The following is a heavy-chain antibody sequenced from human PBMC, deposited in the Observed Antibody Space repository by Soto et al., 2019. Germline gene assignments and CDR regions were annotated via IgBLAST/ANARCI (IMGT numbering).Heavy chain of an antibody. CDR3: ARPLERGGVVGNWFDP. CDR1: GGSISSSSYY. Sequence: QLQLQESGPGLVKPSETLSLTCTVSGGSISSSSYYWGWIRQPPGKGLEWIGSIYYSGSTYYNPSLKSRVTISVDTSKNQCSLKLSSVTAADTAVYYCARPLERGGVVGNWFDPWGQGTLVTVSS. J-gene: IGHJ5*02. D-gene: IGHD3-3*01. CDR2: IYYSGST. V-gene: IGHV4-39*01.